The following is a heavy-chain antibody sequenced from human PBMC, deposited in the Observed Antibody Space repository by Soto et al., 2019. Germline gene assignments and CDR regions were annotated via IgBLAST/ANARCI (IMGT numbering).Heavy chain of an antibody. J-gene: IGHJ4*02. Sequence: SETLSLTCAVYGGSFSGYYWTWIRQPPGKGLEWIGEINHRRSTSYNPSLKSRLTISVDTSKNHFSLMVDSVTAADTAVYYCARARFQVLYGKPYFDSWGQGTLVTVSS. CDR3: ARARFQVLYGKPYFDS. CDR1: GGSFSGYY. D-gene: IGHD2-2*02. CDR2: INHRRST. V-gene: IGHV4-34*09.